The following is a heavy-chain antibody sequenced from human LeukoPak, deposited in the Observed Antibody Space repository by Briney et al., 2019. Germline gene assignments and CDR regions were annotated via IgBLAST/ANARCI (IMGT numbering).Heavy chain of an antibody. V-gene: IGHV3-11*03. J-gene: IGHJ4*02. CDR1: GFTFSDYY. D-gene: IGHD2-2*01. Sequence: GGSLRLSCAASGFTFSDYYMSWIRQAPGKGLEWISYISGSSTHTNYADSVKGRFTISRDNAKKSLYLQMNSLRAEDTAVYYCATPGLLGYCSSAICAPPGYWGQGTLVTVSS. CDR3: ATPGLLGYCSSAICAPPGY. CDR2: ISGSSTHT.